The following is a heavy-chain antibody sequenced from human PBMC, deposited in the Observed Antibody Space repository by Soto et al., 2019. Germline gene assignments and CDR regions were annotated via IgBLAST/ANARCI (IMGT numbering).Heavy chain of an antibody. D-gene: IGHD2-21*01. Sequence: QIQLVQSGAEVKKPGASVKVSCKTSGFTFKGYYIYWVRQAPGQGLELMGWISTYNGITQYTESLQDRVTMTIETSASTAHLEPRSLTSEDTAVYFCVRGDTYYSEWYFQYWGQGTLVIVSS. CDR1: GFTFKGYY. CDR3: VRGDTYYSEWYFQY. V-gene: IGHV1-18*01. CDR2: ISTYNGIT. J-gene: IGHJ4*02.